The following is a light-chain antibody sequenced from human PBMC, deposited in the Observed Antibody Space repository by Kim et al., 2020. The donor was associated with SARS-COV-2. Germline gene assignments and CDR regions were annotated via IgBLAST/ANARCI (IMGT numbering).Light chain of an antibody. V-gene: IGKV1-9*01. Sequence: ASVGDRGTITCRASQGISSYLAWYQQKPGKAPKLLIYAASTLQSGIPSRFSGSGSGTEFTLTISSLQSEDFATYYCQQLNSYPLTFGGGTKVDIK. CDR1: QGISSY. CDR3: QQLNSYPLT. J-gene: IGKJ4*01. CDR2: AAS.